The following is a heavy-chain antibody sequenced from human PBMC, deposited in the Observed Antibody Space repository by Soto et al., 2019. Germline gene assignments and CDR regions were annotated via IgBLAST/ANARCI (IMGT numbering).Heavy chain of an antibody. CDR3: ARDGVDISGWYRQLDF. CDR1: GFTFSSYS. Sequence: EVQLVESGGGLVKPGGSLRLSCAASGFTFSSYSMNWVRQAPGKGLEWVSSISGSSSYIYYADSVKGGFTISRDNVKNSLYLQMHSLRAEDTAVYYCARDGVDISGWYRQLDFWGQGTLVTVSA. J-gene: IGHJ4*02. V-gene: IGHV3-21*01. CDR2: ISGSSSYI. D-gene: IGHD6-19*01.